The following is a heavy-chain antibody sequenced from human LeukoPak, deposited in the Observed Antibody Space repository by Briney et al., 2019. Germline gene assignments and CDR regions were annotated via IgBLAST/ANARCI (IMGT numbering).Heavy chain of an antibody. CDR2: IYPGDSDT. CDR3: ARLRLSYGYVPKYYYYYYMDV. D-gene: IGHD5-18*01. J-gene: IGHJ6*03. V-gene: IGHV5-51*01. CDR1: GYSFTSYW. Sequence: PGESLKISCKGSGYSFTSYWIGWVRQMPGKGLEWMGIIYPGDSDTRYSPSFQGQVTISADKSISTAYLQWSSLKASDTAMYYCARLRLSYGYVPKYYYYYYMDVWGKGTTVTVSS.